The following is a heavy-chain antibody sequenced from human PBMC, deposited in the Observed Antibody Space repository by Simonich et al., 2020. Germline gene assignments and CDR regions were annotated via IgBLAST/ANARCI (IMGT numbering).Heavy chain of an antibody. Sequence: QVQLVQSGAEVKKPGASVKVSCQASGYTFTGYYMHWVRQAPGQGLGCMGWINPNNGGTNYAQKFHGRVTMTRDTSISTAYMELSRLRSDDTAVYYCARWPSIPASYGSGSYFDYWGQGTLVTVSS. CDR3: ARWPSIPASYGSGSYFDY. CDR1: GYTFTGYY. D-gene: IGHD3-10*01. V-gene: IGHV1-2*02. J-gene: IGHJ4*02. CDR2: INPNNGGT.